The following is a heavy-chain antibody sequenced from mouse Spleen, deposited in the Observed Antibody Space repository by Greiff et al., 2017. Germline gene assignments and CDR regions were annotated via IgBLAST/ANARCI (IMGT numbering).Heavy chain of an antibody. CDR3: ARAERYHAMDY. CDR1: GYSITSGYY. CDR2: ISYDGSN. J-gene: IGHJ4*01. Sequence: EVQLQESGPGLVKPSQSLSLTCSVTGYSITSGYYWNWIRQFPGNKLEWMGYISYDGSNNYNPSLKNRISITRDTSKNQFFLKLNSVTTEDTATYYCARAERYHAMDYWGQGTSVTVSS. V-gene: IGHV3-6*01.